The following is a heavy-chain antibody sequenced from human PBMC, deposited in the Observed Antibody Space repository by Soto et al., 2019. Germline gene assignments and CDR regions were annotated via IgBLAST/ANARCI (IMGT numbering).Heavy chain of an antibody. V-gene: IGHV3-53*01. D-gene: IGHD4-17*01. CDR1: GFTVSSNY. Sequence: PGGSLRLSCAASGFTVSSNYMSWVRQAPGKGLEWVSVIYSGGSTYYADSVKGRFTISRDNSKNTLYLQMNSLRAEDTAVYYCARDRPTYGDYAFDYWGQGTLVTAPQ. CDR3: ARDRPTYGDYAFDY. J-gene: IGHJ4*02. CDR2: IYSGGST.